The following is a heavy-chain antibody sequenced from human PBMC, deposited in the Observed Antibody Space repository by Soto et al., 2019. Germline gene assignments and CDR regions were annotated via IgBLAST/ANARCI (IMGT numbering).Heavy chain of an antibody. J-gene: IGHJ4*02. CDR2: ISGSGTTI. Sequence: GGSLRLSCAVSGFTFSDYYMTWIRQAPGKGLEWVAYISGSGTTIYYADSMKGRFTISRDNAKNSLFLQMNSLRADDTAVYYCARGLIFYGDYDYWGQGTLVTVSS. CDR1: GFTFSDYY. V-gene: IGHV3-11*01. CDR3: ARGLIFYGDYDY. D-gene: IGHD4-17*01.